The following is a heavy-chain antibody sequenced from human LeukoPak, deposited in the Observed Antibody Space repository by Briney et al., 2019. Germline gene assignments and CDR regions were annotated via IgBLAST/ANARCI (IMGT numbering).Heavy chain of an antibody. CDR1: GFTFSTSW. V-gene: IGHV3-74*01. D-gene: IGHD2-8*02. J-gene: IGHJ3*01. CDR2: INTDGNTR. CDR3: AKDEFVASDFTGAFDV. Sequence: GGSLRLSCATSGFTFSTSWMHWVRQAPGKGLVWVSRINTDGNTRDYADSVKGRFTISRDNAKNSLYLQMNSLRAEDMALYYCAKDEFVASDFTGAFDVWGQGTMVTVSS.